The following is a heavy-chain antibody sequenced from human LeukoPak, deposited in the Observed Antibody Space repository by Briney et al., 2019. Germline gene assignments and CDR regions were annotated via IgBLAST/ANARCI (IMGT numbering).Heavy chain of an antibody. J-gene: IGHJ6*02. CDR2: MNPNSGNT. CDR3: ARGRFLEWLFYYYYYGMDV. V-gene: IGHV1-8*02. D-gene: IGHD3-3*01. Sequence: ASVKVSCKASGGTFSSYAISWVRQAPGQGLEWMGWMNPNSGNTGYAQKFQGRVTMTRNTSISTAYMELSSLRSEDTAVYYCARGRFLEWLFYYYYYGMDVWGQGTTVTVSS. CDR1: GGTFSSYA.